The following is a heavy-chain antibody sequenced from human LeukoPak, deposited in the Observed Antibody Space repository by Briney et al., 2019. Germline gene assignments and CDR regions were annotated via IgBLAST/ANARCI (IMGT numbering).Heavy chain of an antibody. V-gene: IGHV1-3*01. CDR1: GYTFTSYA. J-gene: IGHJ3*02. Sequence: ASVKVSCTASGYTFTSYAMHWVRQAPGQRLEWMGWINAGNGNTKYSQKFQGRVTITRDTSASTAYMGLSSLRSEDTAVYYCASSSSGYYRSDAFDIWGQGTMVPVPS. CDR3: ASSSSGYYRSDAFDI. D-gene: IGHD3-22*01. CDR2: INAGNGNT.